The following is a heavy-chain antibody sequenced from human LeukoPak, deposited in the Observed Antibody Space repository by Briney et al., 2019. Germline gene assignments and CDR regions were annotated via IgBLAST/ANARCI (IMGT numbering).Heavy chain of an antibody. J-gene: IGHJ6*03. CDR1: GFTFSSYA. CDR2: ISYEGSNK. CDR3: ARDHLPAYYYYMDV. Sequence: RGSLRLSCATSGFTFSSYAMHWVRQAPGKGLEWVGVISYEGSNKYYADSVKGRFTISRDNSKHTLYLQMNSLRAEDTAVYYCARDHLPAYYYYMDVWGKGTTVTVSS. V-gene: IGHV3-30-3*01.